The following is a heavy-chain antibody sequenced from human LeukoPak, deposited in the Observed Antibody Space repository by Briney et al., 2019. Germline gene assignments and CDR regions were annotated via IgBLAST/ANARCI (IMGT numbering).Heavy chain of an antibody. CDR3: ARGGDFWSGYYLNWFDP. CDR1: GYTFTSYG. Sequence: ASVKVSCKASGYTFTSYGISWVRQAPGQGLEWMGWISAYNGNTNYAQKLQGRVTMTTDTSTSTAYMELRSLRSDDTAVYYCARGGDFWSGYYLNWFDPWGQGTLVTVSS. CDR2: ISAYNGNT. V-gene: IGHV1-18*01. D-gene: IGHD3-3*01. J-gene: IGHJ5*02.